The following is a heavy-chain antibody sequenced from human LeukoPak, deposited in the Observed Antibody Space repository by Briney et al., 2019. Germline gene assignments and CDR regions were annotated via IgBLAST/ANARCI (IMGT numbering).Heavy chain of an antibody. D-gene: IGHD4-23*01. J-gene: IGHJ4*02. Sequence: GASVKVSCKASGYTFTNYGISWVRQAPGQGLEWMGWISANNGNRNYALKLQDRVSMTTDTSTSTAYMELRRLRSDDTAVYYCARQGYGGHSRGAADYWGQGTLVTVSS. CDR3: ARQGYGGHSRGAADY. CDR2: ISANNGNR. V-gene: IGHV1-18*01. CDR1: GYTFTNYG.